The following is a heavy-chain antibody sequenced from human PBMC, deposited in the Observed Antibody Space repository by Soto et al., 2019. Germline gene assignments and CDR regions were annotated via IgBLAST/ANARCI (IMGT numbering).Heavy chain of an antibody. CDR2: ISGSGGST. J-gene: IGHJ6*02. V-gene: IGHV3-23*01. CDR1: GFTFSSIA. Sequence: EVQLLESGGGLVQPGGSLRLSCAASGFTFSSIAMSWVRQAPGKGLEWVSAISGSGGSTYYADSVKGRFTISRDNSKNTLYLQMNSLRAEDTAVHFCAKPWGTSMVRGINYYYGMDVWGQGTTVTVSS. D-gene: IGHD3-10*01. CDR3: AKPWGTSMVRGINYYYGMDV.